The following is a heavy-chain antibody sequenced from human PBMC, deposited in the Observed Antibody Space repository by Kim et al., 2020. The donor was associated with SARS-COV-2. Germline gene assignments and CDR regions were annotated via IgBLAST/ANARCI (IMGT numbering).Heavy chain of an antibody. V-gene: IGHV4-30-2*01. CDR3: ARDPLNGETVGAFYI. D-gene: IGHD7-27*01. CDR2: MYYSGGT. J-gene: IGHJ3*02. CDR1: GASISSRDYS. Sequence: SETLSLTCAVSGASISSRDYSWSWIRQPPGKGLEWIGYMYYSGGTYYNPSLKSRVTISVDGSKNQFSLKLTSVTAADTAVYYCARDPLNGETVGAFYIWG.